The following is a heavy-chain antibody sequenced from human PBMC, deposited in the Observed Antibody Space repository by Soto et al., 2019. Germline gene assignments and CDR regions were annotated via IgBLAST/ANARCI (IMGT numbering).Heavy chain of an antibody. CDR3: AREEFEDGRGHFDY. J-gene: IGHJ4*02. Sequence: QVQLVESGGGVVQPGGSLRLSCAASGFTFSTSVMHWVRQAPGKGLGWMAIISYGGVNKYYADSVKGRFTISRDISESKMYLQMNSLRTEDTAVYYCAREEFEDGRGHFDYWGQGTLVSVSS. V-gene: IGHV3-30-3*01. CDR2: ISYGGVNK. CDR1: GFTFSTSV. D-gene: IGHD3-22*01.